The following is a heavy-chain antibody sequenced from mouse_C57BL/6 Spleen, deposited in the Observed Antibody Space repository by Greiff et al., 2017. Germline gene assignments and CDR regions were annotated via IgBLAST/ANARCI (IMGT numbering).Heavy chain of an antibody. V-gene: IGHV1-55*01. CDR3: ASSFASNPYAMDY. CDR1: GYTFTSYW. CDR2: IYPGSGST. J-gene: IGHJ4*01. D-gene: IGHD2-5*01. Sequence: QVQLKQPGAELVKPGASVKMSCTASGYTFTSYWITWVKQRPGQGLEWIGDIYPGSGSTNYNEKFKGKATLTADTSSSTAYMQLSSLTSEDSAVYYCASSFASNPYAMDYWGQGTSVTVSS.